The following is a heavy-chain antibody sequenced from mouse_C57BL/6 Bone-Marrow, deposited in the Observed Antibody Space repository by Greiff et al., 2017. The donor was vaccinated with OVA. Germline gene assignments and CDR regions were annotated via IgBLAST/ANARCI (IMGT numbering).Heavy chain of an antibody. V-gene: IGHV1-80*01. CDR1: GYAFSSYW. Sequence: VQLQQSGAELVKPGASVKISCKASGYAFSSYWMNWVKQRPGKGLEWNGQIYPGDGDTNYNGKFKGKATLTADKSSSTAYMQLSSLTSEDSAVYFCARGSYYGFFDYWGQGTTLTVSS. J-gene: IGHJ2*01. CDR2: IYPGDGDT. CDR3: ARGSYYGFFDY. D-gene: IGHD1-1*01.